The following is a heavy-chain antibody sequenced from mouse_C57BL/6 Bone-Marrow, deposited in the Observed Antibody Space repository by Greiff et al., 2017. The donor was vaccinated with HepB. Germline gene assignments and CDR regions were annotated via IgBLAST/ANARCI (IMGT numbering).Heavy chain of an antibody. CDR1: GYTFTSYW. J-gene: IGHJ4*01. CDR3: ARKIYDGYYGKAMDY. D-gene: IGHD2-3*01. Sequence: VQLQQPGAELVRPGSSVKLSCKASGYTFTSYWMDWVKQRPGQGLEWIGNIYPSDSETHYNQKFKDKATLTVDKSSSTAYMQLSSLTSEDSAVYYCARKIYDGYYGKAMDYWGQGTSVTVSS. CDR2: IYPSDSET. V-gene: IGHV1-61*01.